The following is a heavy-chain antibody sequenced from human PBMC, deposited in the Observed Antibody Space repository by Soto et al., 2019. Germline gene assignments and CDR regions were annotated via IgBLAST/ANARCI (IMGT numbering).Heavy chain of an antibody. Sequence: SETLSLTCTVSGGSISSGDYYWSWIRQPPGKGLEWIGYIYYSGSTYYNPSLKSRVTISVDTSKNQFSLKLSSVTAADTAVYYCARVIPTANWFDPWGQGTLVTVSS. J-gene: IGHJ5*02. V-gene: IGHV4-30-4*01. CDR2: IYYSGST. CDR1: GGSISSGDYY. CDR3: ARVIPTANWFDP.